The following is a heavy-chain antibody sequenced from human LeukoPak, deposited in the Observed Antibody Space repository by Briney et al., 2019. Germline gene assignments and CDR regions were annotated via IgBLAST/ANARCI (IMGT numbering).Heavy chain of an antibody. Sequence: GGSLRLSCVASAFSVGSKSTSWVRQSHGNGLGWGAVIYSGVGTYYPDSVNGRFTISRDNSRNALFIQMNALRAEDTALYSCASAREYCGSAECYEYFQHWGQGTLVTVSS. V-gene: IGHV3-53*01. CDR1: AFSVGSKS. J-gene: IGHJ1*01. CDR3: ASAREYCGSAECYEYFQH. D-gene: IGHD2-21*01. CDR2: IYSGVGT.